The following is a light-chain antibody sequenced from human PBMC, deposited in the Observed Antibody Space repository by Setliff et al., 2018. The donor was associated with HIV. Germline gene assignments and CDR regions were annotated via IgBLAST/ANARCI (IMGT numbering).Light chain of an antibody. V-gene: IGLV3-21*02. CDR1: DIGSKS. CDR2: EDS. J-gene: IGLJ1*01. Sequence: SYELTPPPSVSVAPGETARITCGGNDIGSKSVHWYQQRPGQAPVLVVYEDSARPSGIPVRFSGCNSGNTATLTISRVEAGDEADYYCQVWDSSSDHYAFGTGTKVTVL. CDR3: QVWDSSSDHYA.